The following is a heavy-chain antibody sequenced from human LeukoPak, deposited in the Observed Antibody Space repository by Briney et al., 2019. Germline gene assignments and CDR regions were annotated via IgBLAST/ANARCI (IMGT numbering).Heavy chain of an antibody. J-gene: IGHJ4*02. CDR3: ARDSGGYGYNFYDY. CDR2: ISSSSSYI. Sequence: GGSLRLSCAASGFTFSGYWMNWVSQAPGKGLEWVSSISSSSSYIYYADSVKGRFTISRDNAKNSLYLQMNSLRAEDTAVYYCARDSGGYGYNFYDYWGQGTLVTVSS. CDR1: GFTFSGYW. D-gene: IGHD5-24*01. V-gene: IGHV3-21*01.